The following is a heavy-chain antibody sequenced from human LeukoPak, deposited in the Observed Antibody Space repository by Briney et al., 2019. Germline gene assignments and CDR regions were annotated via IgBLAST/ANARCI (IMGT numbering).Heavy chain of an antibody. CDR3: ARGKWGYYYDSSGYYYGFDY. V-gene: IGHV3-21*01. D-gene: IGHD3-22*01. Sequence: GGSLRLSCAASGLTFSSYSMNWVRQAPGKGLEWVSSISSSSSYIYYADSVKGRFTISRDNAKNSMYLQMNSLRAEDTAVYYCARGKWGYYYDSSGYYYGFDYWGQGTLVTVSS. CDR1: GLTFSSYS. CDR2: ISSSSSYI. J-gene: IGHJ4*02.